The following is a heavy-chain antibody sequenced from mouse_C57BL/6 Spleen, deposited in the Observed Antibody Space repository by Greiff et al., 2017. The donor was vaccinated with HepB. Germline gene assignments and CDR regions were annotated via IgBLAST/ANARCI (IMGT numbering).Heavy chain of an antibody. J-gene: IGHJ1*03. Sequence: QVQLKQSGAELVKPGASVKISCKASGYAFSSYWMNWVKQRPGKGLEWIGQIYPGDGDTNYNGKFKGKATLTADKSSSTAYMQLSSLTSEDSAVYFCAREEVYYGSRYFDVWGTGTTVTVSS. D-gene: IGHD1-1*01. CDR2: IYPGDGDT. V-gene: IGHV1-80*01. CDR1: GYAFSSYW. CDR3: AREEVYYGSRYFDV.